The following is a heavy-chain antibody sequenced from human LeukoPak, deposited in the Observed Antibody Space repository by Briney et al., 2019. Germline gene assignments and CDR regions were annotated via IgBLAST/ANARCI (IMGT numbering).Heavy chain of an antibody. CDR3: ARAPDDIVVVVAALDY. V-gene: IGHV3-64*01. Sequence: PGGSLRLSCAASGFTFSSYAMHWVRQAPGKGLEYVSAISSNGGSTYYANSVKGRFTISRDNSKNTLYLQMGSLRAEDMAVYYCARAPDDIVVVVAALDYWGQGTLVTVSS. CDR2: ISSNGGST. J-gene: IGHJ4*02. D-gene: IGHD2-15*01. CDR1: GFTFSSYA.